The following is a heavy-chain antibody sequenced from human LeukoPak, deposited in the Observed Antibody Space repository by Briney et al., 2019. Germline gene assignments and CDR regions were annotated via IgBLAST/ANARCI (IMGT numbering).Heavy chain of an antibody. CDR2: ISSSGSTI. V-gene: IGHV3-48*03. D-gene: IGHD2-15*01. CDR1: GFTFSSYE. Sequence: GGSLRLSCAASGFTFSSYEMNWVRQAPGKGLEWVSYISSSGSTIYYADSVKGRFTISRDNAKNSLYLQMNSLRAEDTAVYYCAREDCSGETCATPWFDPWGQGTLVTVSS. CDR3: AREDCSGETCATPWFDP. J-gene: IGHJ5*02.